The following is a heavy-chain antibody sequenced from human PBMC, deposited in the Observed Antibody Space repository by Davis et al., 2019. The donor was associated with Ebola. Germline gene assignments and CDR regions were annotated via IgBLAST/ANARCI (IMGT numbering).Heavy chain of an antibody. CDR2: IIPILGIA. V-gene: IGHV1-69*04. CDR3: ANDSSGKDGDY. CDR1: GGTFSSYA. D-gene: IGHD3-22*01. J-gene: IGHJ4*02. Sequence: SVKVSCKASGGTFSSYAISWVRQAPGQGLEWMGRIIPILGIANYAQKFQGRVTITADKSTSTAYMELSSLRSEDTAVYYCANDSSGKDGDYWGQGTLVTVSS.